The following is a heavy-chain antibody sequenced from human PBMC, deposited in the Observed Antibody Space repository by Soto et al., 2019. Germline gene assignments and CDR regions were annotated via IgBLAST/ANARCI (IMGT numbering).Heavy chain of an antibody. D-gene: IGHD4-17*01. Sequence: EVSVCRIRRPPGKALEWLALIYWDDDKRYSPSLKSRLTITEDTSKDQVVLTMTNMDPVDTATYYCAHRRGDYNHWFDPCGQGTPVTVSS. CDR2: IYWDDDK. CDR3: AHRRGDYNHWFDP. CDR1: EVS. J-gene: IGHJ5*02. V-gene: IGHV2-5*02.